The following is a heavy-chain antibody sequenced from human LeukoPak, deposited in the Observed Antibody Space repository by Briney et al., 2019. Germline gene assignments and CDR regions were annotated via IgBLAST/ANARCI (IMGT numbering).Heavy chain of an antibody. J-gene: IGHJ3*02. V-gene: IGHV3-7*01. D-gene: IGHD2-15*01. Sequence: PGGSLRLSCVASGFTFSRFWMSWVRQAPGKGLEWVANIKEDDSEKYYVDSVKGRFTISRDNAKNSLYLQMNSLRAEDTAVYYCARDSCSGGSCYRVDAFDIWGQGTMVTVSS. CDR2: IKEDDSEK. CDR3: ARDSCSGGSCYRVDAFDI. CDR1: GFTFSRFW.